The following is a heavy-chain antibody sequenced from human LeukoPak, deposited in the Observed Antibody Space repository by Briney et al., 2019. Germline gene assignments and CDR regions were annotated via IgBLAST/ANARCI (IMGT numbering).Heavy chain of an antibody. CDR1: GLTFTSSA. J-gene: IGHJ4*02. CDR2: IVVGSGNT. CDR3: AAVGRDSSSSYLFDY. D-gene: IGHD6-6*01. Sequence: SVKVSCKASGLTFTSSAMQWVRQARGQRLEWIGWIVVGSGNTDYAQKFQERVTITRDMSTSTAYMELSSLRSEDTAVYYCAAVGRDSSSSYLFDYWGQGTLVTVSS. V-gene: IGHV1-58*02.